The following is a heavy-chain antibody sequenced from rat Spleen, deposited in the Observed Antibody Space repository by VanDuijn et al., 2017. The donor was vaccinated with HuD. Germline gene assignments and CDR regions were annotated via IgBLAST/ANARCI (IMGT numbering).Heavy chain of an antibody. CDR3: TRGIYYGYNAFVY. D-gene: IGHD1-9*01. J-gene: IGHJ3*01. CDR1: GFTFSDYY. V-gene: IGHV5-20*01. Sequence: EVQLVESDGGLVQPGGSLKLSCAASGFTFSDYYMAWVRQAPTKGLEWVASISNTGGTTNYPDSVKGRISISRDNAKSTLYVQLNSLRSEDTATYFCTRGIYYGYNAFVYWGQGTLVTVSS. CDR2: ISNTGGTT.